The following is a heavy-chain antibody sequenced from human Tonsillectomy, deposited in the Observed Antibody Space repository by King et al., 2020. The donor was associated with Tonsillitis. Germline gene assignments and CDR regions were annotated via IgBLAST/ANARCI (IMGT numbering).Heavy chain of an antibody. CDR1: GFTFSSYT. Sequence: VQLVESGGGLVKPGVSLRLSCAASGFTFSSYTMNWVRQAPGKGLEWVSSISSRSSYIYYADSVKGRFTISRDNAKNSLYLQMNSLRAEDTAVYYCARALEWELTQSSIDYWGQGILVTVSS. CDR3: ARALEWELTQSSIDY. D-gene: IGHD1-26*01. J-gene: IGHJ4*02. V-gene: IGHV3-21*01. CDR2: ISSRSSYI.